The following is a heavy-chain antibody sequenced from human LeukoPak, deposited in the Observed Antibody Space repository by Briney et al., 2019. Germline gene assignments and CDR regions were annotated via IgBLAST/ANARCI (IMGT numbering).Heavy chain of an antibody. V-gene: IGHV1-69*13. J-gene: IGHJ4*02. CDR2: IIPIFGTA. D-gene: IGHD3-10*01. Sequence: SVQVSCQASGGTFSSYAISWVRQAPGQGLEWMGGIIPIFGTANYAQKFQGRVTITADESTSTAYMELSSLRSEDTAVYYCAREGDYYGSGSYYTFDYWGQGTLVTVSS. CDR3: AREGDYYGSGSYYTFDY. CDR1: GGTFSSYA.